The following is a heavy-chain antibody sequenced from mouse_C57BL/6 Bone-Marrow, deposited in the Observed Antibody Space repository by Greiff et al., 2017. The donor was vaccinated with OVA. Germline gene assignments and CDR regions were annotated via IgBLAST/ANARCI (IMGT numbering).Heavy chain of an antibody. CDR2: IDPSDSYT. CDR1: GYTFTSYR. J-gene: IGHJ3*01. CDR3: ARALIYYGYTWFAY. D-gene: IGHD2-2*01. Sequence: QVQLQQPGAELVKPGASVKLSCKASGYTFTSYRMQWVKQRPGQGLEWIGEIDPSDSYTNYNQKFKGKATLTLDTSSSTAYMQLSSLTSEDSAVYYCARALIYYGYTWFAYWGQGTLVTVSA. V-gene: IGHV1-50*01.